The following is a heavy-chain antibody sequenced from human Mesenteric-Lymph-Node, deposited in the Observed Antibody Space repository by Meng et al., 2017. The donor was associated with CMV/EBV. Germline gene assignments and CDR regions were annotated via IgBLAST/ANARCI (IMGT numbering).Heavy chain of an antibody. CDR3: VKGGPVAPDPRYFQH. CDR1: GFTFSSYA. J-gene: IGHJ1*01. Sequence: GGSLRLSCAASGFTFSSYAMSWVRQAPGKGLEWVSGISGSGGGTYYADSVKGRLTISRDNSKNTLYLQMNSLRAEDTAVYYCVKGGPVAPDPRYFQHWGQGTLVTVSS. D-gene: IGHD1-14*01. CDR2: ISGSGGGT. V-gene: IGHV3-23*01.